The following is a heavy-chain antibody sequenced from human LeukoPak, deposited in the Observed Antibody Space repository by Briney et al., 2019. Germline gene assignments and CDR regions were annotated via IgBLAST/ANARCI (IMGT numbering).Heavy chain of an antibody. CDR3: ARLGPDILTGYYPAN. CDR2: IYTSGST. V-gene: IGHV4-4*09. D-gene: IGHD3-9*01. J-gene: IGHJ4*02. CDR1: GGSISSYY. Sequence: PSETLSLTCTVSGGSISSYYWSWIRQPPGKGLEWIGYIYTSGSTNYNPSLKSRVTISVDTSKNQFSLKPSSVTAADTAVYYCARLGPDILTGYYPANWGQGTLVTVSS.